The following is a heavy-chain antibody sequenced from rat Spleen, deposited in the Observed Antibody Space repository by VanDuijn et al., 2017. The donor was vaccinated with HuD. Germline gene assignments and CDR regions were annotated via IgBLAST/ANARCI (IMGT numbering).Heavy chain of an antibody. CDR1: GFTFSNYG. Sequence: EVQLVESGGGLVQPGRSLKLSCAASGFTFSNYGMAWVRQAPTKGLEWVASITNASGRTYYPDSVKGRFTISRDTAQNTQYLQMDSLRSEDTATYYCARHYYDGTYFYGFAYWGQGTLVTVSS. CDR2: ITNASGRT. D-gene: IGHD1-12*02. CDR3: ARHYYDGTYFYGFAY. V-gene: IGHV5S13*01. J-gene: IGHJ3*01.